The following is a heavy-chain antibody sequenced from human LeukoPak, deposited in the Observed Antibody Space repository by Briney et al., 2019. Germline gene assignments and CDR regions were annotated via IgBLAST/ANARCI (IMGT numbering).Heavy chain of an antibody. J-gene: IGHJ4*02. CDR2: IYTSGST. CDR3: ARQAAEDYVDF. D-gene: IGHD3-16*01. V-gene: IGHV4-61*09. Sequence: SETLSLTCTVSGGSISSGSYYWSWIRQPAGKGLEWIGHIYTSGSTNYNPSLKSRVTISVDMSRNQFSLRLTSVTAADTAVYYCARQAAEDYVDFWGQGTLVTVSS. CDR1: GGSISSGSYY.